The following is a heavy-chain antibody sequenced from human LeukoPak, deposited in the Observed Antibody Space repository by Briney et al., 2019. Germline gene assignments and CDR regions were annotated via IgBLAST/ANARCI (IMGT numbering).Heavy chain of an antibody. CDR2: IGASSATI. J-gene: IGHJ6*03. CDR1: GFSFSSYS. Sequence: GGSLRLSCAASGFSFSSYSMNWVRQAPGKGLEWISYIGASSATIYYADSVQGRFTISRDNAKNSLYLQMDNLRAEGTAVYYCAKVFGVEYFYYMDVWGNGATVIVSS. D-gene: IGHD3-3*01. CDR3: AKVFGVEYFYYMDV. V-gene: IGHV3-48*04.